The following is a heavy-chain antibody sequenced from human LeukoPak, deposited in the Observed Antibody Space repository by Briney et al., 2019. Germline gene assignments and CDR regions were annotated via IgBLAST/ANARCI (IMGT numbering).Heavy chain of an antibody. V-gene: IGHV4-59*08. J-gene: IGHJ6*02. CDR1: GGSISSYY. Sequence: SETLSLTCTVSGGSISSYYGSWIRQPPGKGLEWIGYIYYSGSTNYNPSLKSRVTISVDTSKNQFSLKLSSVTAADTAVYYCARRSSSSWYRPNYYYYGMDVWGQGTTVTVSS. CDR3: ARRSSSSWYRPNYYYYGMDV. CDR2: IYYSGST. D-gene: IGHD6-13*01.